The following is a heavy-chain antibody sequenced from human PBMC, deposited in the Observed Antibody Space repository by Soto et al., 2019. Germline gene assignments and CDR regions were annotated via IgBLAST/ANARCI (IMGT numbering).Heavy chain of an antibody. CDR2: ISGYSGNA. CDR3: AKRTSVTTWGESDY. D-gene: IGHD4-17*01. CDR1: GYIFSDYG. J-gene: IGHJ4*02. V-gene: IGHV1-18*04. Sequence: QVQVMQSGAEVKKPGDSVKVSCKTSGYIFSDYGINWVRQAPGQGLEWMGWISGYSGNANLAQKFQGRVTMTTDKSTRTAYMELRRLRSDETAVYYCAKRTSVTTWGESDYWGQGTLVTVSS.